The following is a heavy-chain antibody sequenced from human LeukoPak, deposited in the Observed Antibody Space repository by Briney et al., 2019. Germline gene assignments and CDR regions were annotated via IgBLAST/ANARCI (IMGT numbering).Heavy chain of an antibody. Sequence: GGSLRLSCAASGFTFSSYGLHWVRQAPGKGLEWVAFIRYDGSNKYYADSVKGRFTISRDNSKNTLYLQMNSLRAEDTAVYYCARDGGGYAAMGPHFDYWGQGTLVTVSS. J-gene: IGHJ4*02. CDR3: ARDGGGYAAMGPHFDY. CDR2: IRYDGSNK. CDR1: GFTFSSYG. V-gene: IGHV3-30*02. D-gene: IGHD5-18*01.